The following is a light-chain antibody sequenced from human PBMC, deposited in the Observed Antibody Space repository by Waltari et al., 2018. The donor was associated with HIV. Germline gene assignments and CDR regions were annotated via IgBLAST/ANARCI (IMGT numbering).Light chain of an antibody. CDR3: GSWDSSLSAVV. CDR1: SSNIGNTY. CDR2: VTD. J-gene: IGLJ2*01. Sequence: QSVLTQPPSVSAVPGQKVTISCSGSSSNIGNTYVSWYQQLPGTAPKLRIYVTDKRPSGIPDRVPGSESGTSATLGITGLQTGDEADYYCGSWDSSLSAVVFGGGTKLTVL. V-gene: IGLV1-51*01.